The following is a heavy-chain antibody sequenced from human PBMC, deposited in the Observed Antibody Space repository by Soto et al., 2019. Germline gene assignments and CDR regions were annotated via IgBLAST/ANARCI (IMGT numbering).Heavy chain of an antibody. J-gene: IGHJ4*02. CDR2: IIPILGIA. CDR3: AREVTMIS. D-gene: IGHD3-22*01. V-gene: IGHV1-69*08. Sequence: QVQLVQSGAEVKKPGSSVKVSCKASGGTFSSYTISWVRQAPGQGLEWMGRIIPILGIANYAQKFQGRVTITAHKSTSTAYMELSSLRSEATAVYYCAREVTMISWGQGTLVTVSS. CDR1: GGTFSSYT.